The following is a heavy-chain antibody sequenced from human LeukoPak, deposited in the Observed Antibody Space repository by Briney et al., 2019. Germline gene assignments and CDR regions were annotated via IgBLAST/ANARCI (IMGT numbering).Heavy chain of an antibody. J-gene: IGHJ5*02. CDR1: GGSFSGYY. CDR3: AREEGSSRGNWFDP. Sequence: SETLSLTCAVYGGSFSGYYWSWIRQPPGKGLEWIGEINHSGSTNYNPSLKSRVTISVDTSKNQFSLKLSSVTAADTAVYYCAREEGSSRGNWFDPWGQGTLVTVSS. V-gene: IGHV4-34*01. D-gene: IGHD6-13*01. CDR2: INHSGST.